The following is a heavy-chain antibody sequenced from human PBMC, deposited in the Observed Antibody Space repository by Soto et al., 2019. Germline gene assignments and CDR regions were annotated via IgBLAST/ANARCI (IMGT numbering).Heavy chain of an antibody. CDR3: ARHTPPIDS. J-gene: IGHJ5*01. CDR2: ISAYNTNT. CDR1: GYTFTSYH. Sequence: QVQLVQSGAEVTKPGASVKVSCKTSGYTFTSYHISWVRQVHGQGLEWLGWISAYNTNTNYAQKLQRRVTMTTDTLTGTAYMELRSLRSDDTAVYYCARHTPPIDSWGQGTLVTVSS. V-gene: IGHV1-18*01.